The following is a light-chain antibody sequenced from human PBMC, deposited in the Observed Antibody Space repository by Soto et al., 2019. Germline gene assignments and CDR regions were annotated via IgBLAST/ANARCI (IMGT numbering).Light chain of an antibody. J-gene: IGLJ2*01. CDR3: SSYTSSTIVV. CDR2: DVS. CDR1: SSDVGGYNY. Sequence: QSVLTQPASVSGSPGQSITISCTGTSSDVGGYNYVSWYQQHPGRAPKLIIYDVSNRPSGVSNRFSGSKSGNTASLSISGLQAEDEAHYYCSSYTSSTIVVFGGGTKVTVL. V-gene: IGLV2-14*01.